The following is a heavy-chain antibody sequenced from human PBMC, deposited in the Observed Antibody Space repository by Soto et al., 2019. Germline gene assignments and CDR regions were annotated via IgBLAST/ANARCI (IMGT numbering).Heavy chain of an antibody. CDR2: IYYSGST. V-gene: IGHV4-31*03. J-gene: IGHJ5*02. CDR1: GGSISSGGYY. D-gene: IGHD6-13*01. Sequence: PSETLSLTCTVSGGSISSGGYYWSWIRQHPGKGLEWIGYIYYSGSTYYNPSLKSRVTISVDTSKNQFSLKLSSVTAADTAVYYCARERGRAAAGFNWFDPWGQGTLVTVSS. CDR3: ARERGRAAAGFNWFDP.